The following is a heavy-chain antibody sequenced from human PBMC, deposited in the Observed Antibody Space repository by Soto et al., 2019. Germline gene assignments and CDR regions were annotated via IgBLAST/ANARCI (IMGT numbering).Heavy chain of an antibody. CDR1: GFTFSSYS. CDR3: ARDEVLAARLFDY. Sequence: GGSLRLSCAASGFTFSSYSMNWVRQAPGKGLEWVSSISSSSSYIYYADSVKGRFTISRDNAKNSLYLQMNSLRAEDTAVYYCARDEVLAARLFDYWGQGTLVTVSS. J-gene: IGHJ4*02. CDR2: ISSSSSYI. D-gene: IGHD6-6*01. V-gene: IGHV3-21*01.